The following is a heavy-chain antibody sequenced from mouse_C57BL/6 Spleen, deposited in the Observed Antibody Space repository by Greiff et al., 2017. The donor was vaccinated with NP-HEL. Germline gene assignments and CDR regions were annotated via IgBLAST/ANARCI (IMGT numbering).Heavy chain of an antibody. V-gene: IGHV1-52*01. Sequence: QVQLKQPGAELVRPGSSVKLSCKASGYTFTSYWMHWVKQRPIQGLEWIGNIDPSDSETHYNQKFKDKATLTVDKSSSTAYMQLSSLTSEDSAVYYCARGDYGNFYYAMDYWGQGTSVTVSS. D-gene: IGHD2-1*01. CDR2: IDPSDSET. CDR1: GYTFTSYW. CDR3: ARGDYGNFYYAMDY. J-gene: IGHJ4*01.